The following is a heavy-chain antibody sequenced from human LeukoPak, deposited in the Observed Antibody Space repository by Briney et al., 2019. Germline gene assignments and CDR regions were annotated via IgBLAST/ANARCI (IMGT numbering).Heavy chain of an antibody. D-gene: IGHD2-8*01. CDR1: GYSFANYW. V-gene: IGHV5-51*01. Sequence: GESLKISCKGSGYSFANYWIGWVCQMPGKGLEWMGIIYPGDSDTRYSPSFQGQVTISADKSISTAYLQWSTLKASDTAMYYCARRGPNAPFDYWGQGTLVTVSS. J-gene: IGHJ4*02. CDR2: IYPGDSDT. CDR3: ARRGPNAPFDY.